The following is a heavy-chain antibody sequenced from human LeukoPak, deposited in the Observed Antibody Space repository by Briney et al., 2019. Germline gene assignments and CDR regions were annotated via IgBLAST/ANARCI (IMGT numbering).Heavy chain of an antibody. CDR3: ARHVVAVGFDY. Sequence: TGGSLRLSCVVSGFTVSTNYMSWVRQAPGKGLEWVSLIYSGGSTYYADSVKGRFTISRDNAKNSLYLQMNSLRAEDTAVYYCARHVVAVGFDYWGQGTLVTVSS. J-gene: IGHJ4*02. CDR1: GFTVSTNY. CDR2: IYSGGST. V-gene: IGHV3-66*04. D-gene: IGHD3-22*01.